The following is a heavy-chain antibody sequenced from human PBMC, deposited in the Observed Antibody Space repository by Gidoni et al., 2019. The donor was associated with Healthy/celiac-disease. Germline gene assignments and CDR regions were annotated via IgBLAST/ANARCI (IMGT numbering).Heavy chain of an antibody. CDR2: IYYRGSP. CDR1: GGSISSGDYY. Sequence: QVHLQESGPGLVKPSQTLSLTCTVPGGSISSGDYYWSWIRQPPGKGLEWIGYIYYRGSPYYNPSLKSRVTISVDTSKHQFSLKLSSVTAADTAVYYCARDKRSIRGGWDYYGMDVWGQGTTVTVSS. J-gene: IGHJ6*02. D-gene: IGHD3-10*01. CDR3: ARDKRSIRGGWDYYGMDV. V-gene: IGHV4-30-4*01.